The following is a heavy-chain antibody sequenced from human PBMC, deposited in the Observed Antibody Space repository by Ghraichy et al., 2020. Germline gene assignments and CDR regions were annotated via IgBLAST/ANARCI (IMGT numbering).Heavy chain of an antibody. D-gene: IGHD4/OR15-4a*01. Sequence: GGSLRLSCAASGFTFNTYTMNWVRQAPGKGLEWVSSISSSTYIHYADSVKGRFTISRDNAKNSLYLQVNSLRAEDTAVYFCARDVPLGSVMVPFDYWGQGTLVTVSS. CDR2: ISSSTYI. J-gene: IGHJ4*02. CDR3: ARDVPLGSVMVPFDY. CDR1: GFTFNTYT. V-gene: IGHV3-21*01.